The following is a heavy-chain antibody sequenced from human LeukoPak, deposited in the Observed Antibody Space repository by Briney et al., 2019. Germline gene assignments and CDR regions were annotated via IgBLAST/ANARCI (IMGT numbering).Heavy chain of an antibody. CDR1: GGSFSDFY. CDR2: INHSGST. CDR3: FSSRRRHTRFWNY. J-gene: IGHJ4*02. D-gene: IGHD3-9*01. Sequence: PSKTLSLTCAVYGGSFSDFYWSWIRQPPGKGLEWIGEINHSGSTNYNPSLKSRVTISVDTSKSQFSLRLSSVTAADTAVYFFFSSRRRHTRFWNYWGQGTLVTVSS. V-gene: IGHV4-34*01.